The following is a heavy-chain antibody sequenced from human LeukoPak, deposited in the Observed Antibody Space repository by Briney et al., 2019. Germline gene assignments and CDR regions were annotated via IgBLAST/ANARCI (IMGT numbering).Heavy chain of an antibody. CDR1: GGSISSYY. Sequence: PSETLSLTCTVSGGSISSYYRSWIRQPPGKGLEWIGYIYYSGSTNYNPSLKSRVTISVDTSKNQFSLKLSSVTAADTAVYYCARTYSSGWYGVADAFDIWGQGTMVTVSS. CDR3: ARTYSSGWYGVADAFDI. J-gene: IGHJ3*02. V-gene: IGHV4-59*08. D-gene: IGHD6-19*01. CDR2: IYYSGST.